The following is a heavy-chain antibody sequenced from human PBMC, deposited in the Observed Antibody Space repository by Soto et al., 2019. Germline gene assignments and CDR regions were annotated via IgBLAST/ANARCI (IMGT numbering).Heavy chain of an antibody. Sequence: QVQLVESGGGVVQPGRSLRLSCAASGFTFSSYGLHWVRQAPGKGLEWVAVIWYDASNKYYADSVKGRFTISRENSKNTLYLQMNSLRAEDTAVYYCARDCAGYSSGWYQRGGFDYWGQGTLVTVSS. D-gene: IGHD6-19*01. CDR2: IWYDASNK. J-gene: IGHJ4*02. CDR1: GFTFSSYG. V-gene: IGHV3-33*01. CDR3: ARDCAGYSSGWYQRGGFDY.